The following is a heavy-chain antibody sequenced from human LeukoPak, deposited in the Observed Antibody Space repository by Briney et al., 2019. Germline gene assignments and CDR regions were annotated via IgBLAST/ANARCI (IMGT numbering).Heavy chain of an antibody. CDR2: ISGSGGST. J-gene: IGHJ4*02. V-gene: IGHV3-23*01. CDR3: AKEAIAAAGLFDY. Sequence: PGGSLRLSCAASGFALSSHWMSWVRQAPGKGLEWVSAISGSGGSTYYADSVKGRFTISRDNSKNTLYLQMNSLRAEDTAVYYCAKEAIAAAGLFDYWGQGTLVTVSS. D-gene: IGHD6-13*01. CDR1: GFALSSHW.